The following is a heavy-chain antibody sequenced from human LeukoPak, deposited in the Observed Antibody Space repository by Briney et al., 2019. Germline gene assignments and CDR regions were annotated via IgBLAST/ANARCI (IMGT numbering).Heavy chain of an antibody. Sequence: PGGSLRLSCAASGFTISSYGMHWVRQAPGKGLEWVAFIRYDGSNKYYADSVKGRFTISRDNSKNTLYLQMNSLRAEDTAVYYCAKDQFSRGWYHFDYWGQGTLVTVSS. D-gene: IGHD6-19*01. J-gene: IGHJ4*02. CDR2: IRYDGSNK. CDR3: AKDQFSRGWYHFDY. CDR1: GFTISSYG. V-gene: IGHV3-30*02.